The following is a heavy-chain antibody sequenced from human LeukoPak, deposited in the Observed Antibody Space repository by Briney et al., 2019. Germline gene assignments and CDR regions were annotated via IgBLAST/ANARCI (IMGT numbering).Heavy chain of an antibody. D-gene: IGHD2-15*01. CDR1: GGSISSGGYY. CDR2: IYYSGST. V-gene: IGHV4-31*03. J-gene: IGHJ4*02. CDR3: ARAGPIRYCSGGSCCSTFDY. Sequence: PSQTLSLTCTVSGGSISSGGYYWRWLRQHPGKGLEGIGYIYYSGSTYYNPSLKSRVTISVDTSKNQFSLKLSSVTAADTAVYYCARAGPIRYCSGGSCCSTFDYWGQGTLVTVSS.